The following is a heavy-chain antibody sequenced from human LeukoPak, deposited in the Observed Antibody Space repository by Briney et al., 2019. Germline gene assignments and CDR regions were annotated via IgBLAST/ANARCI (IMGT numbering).Heavy chain of an antibody. Sequence: EASVKVSCKASGYTFTGYYMHWVRLVPGQGLEWMGWIIPNSGGTKYGQKFQGRVTMTRDTSIRTAYMELSNLESDDTAVYYCARDAYRESGGYGAFDIWGQGTMVTVSS. D-gene: IGHD3-22*01. J-gene: IGHJ3*02. CDR1: GYTFTGYY. V-gene: IGHV1-2*02. CDR3: ARDAYRESGGYGAFDI. CDR2: IIPNSGGT.